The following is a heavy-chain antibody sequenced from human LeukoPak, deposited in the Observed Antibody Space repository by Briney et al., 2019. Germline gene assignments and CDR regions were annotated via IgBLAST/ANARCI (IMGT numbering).Heavy chain of an antibody. CDR3: ARRIAVAGTSFDY. V-gene: IGHV4-34*01. CDR1: GGSFSGYY. CDR2: INHSGST. D-gene: IGHD6-19*01. Sequence: ASETLSLTCAVYGGSFSGYYWSWIRQPPGKGLEWIGEINHSGSTNYNPSLKSRVTISVDTSKNQFSLKLSSVTAADTAVYYCARRIAVAGTSFDYWGQGTLVTVSS. J-gene: IGHJ4*02.